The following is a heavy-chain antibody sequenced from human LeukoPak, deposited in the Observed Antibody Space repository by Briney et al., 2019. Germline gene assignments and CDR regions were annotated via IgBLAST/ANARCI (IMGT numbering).Heavy chain of an antibody. CDR3: ARGRGFFDY. Sequence: GGPLRLSCAASGFTVSTNYMSGGRQAPGKGLEWVSGINWNGGSTGYADSVKGRFTISRDNAKNSLYLHMNSLRAEDTALYYCARGRGFFDYWGQGTLVTVSS. CDR2: INWNGGST. V-gene: IGHV3-20*04. J-gene: IGHJ4*02. CDR1: GFTVSTNY.